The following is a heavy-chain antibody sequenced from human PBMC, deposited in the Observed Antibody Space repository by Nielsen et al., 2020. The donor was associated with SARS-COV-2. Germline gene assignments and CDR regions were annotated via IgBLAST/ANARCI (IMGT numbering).Heavy chain of an antibody. CDR2: ISSSSSYI. D-gene: IGHD6-19*01. Sequence: WIRQPPGKGLEWVSSISSSSSYIYYADSVKGRFTISRDNAKNSLYLQMNSLRAEDTAVYYCARVSGWFEKHFDYWGQGTLVTVSS. J-gene: IGHJ4*02. V-gene: IGHV3-21*01. CDR3: ARVSGWFEKHFDY.